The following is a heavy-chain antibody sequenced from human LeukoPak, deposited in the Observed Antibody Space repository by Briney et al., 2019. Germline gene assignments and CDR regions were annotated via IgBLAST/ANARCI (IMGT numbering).Heavy chain of an antibody. CDR2: INSIRTT. D-gene: IGHD6-19*01. V-gene: IGHV3-48*01. CDR1: GFTFSSYA. J-gene: IGHJ4*02. Sequence: GGSLRLSCAASGFTFSSYAMNWVRQAPGKGLEWVSYINSIRTTYYADSVAGRLTITRDNAKNSVYLQMNSLGVEDTAVYYCARSVEGSFDYWGQGTVVTVSP. CDR3: ARSVEGSFDY.